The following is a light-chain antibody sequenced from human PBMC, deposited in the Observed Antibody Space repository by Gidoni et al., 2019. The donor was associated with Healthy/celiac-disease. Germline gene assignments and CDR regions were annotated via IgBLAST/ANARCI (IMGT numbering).Light chain of an antibody. Sequence: AIRMTQSPSSFSASTGDRVTITCRASQGISSYLAWYQQKPGKAPKLLIYAASTLQSGVPSRFSGSGSGTDFTLTISCLQSEDFATYYCQQYYSYPLTFXGXTKVXIK. CDR3: QQYYSYPLT. CDR2: AAS. CDR1: QGISSY. J-gene: IGKJ4*01. V-gene: IGKV1-8*01.